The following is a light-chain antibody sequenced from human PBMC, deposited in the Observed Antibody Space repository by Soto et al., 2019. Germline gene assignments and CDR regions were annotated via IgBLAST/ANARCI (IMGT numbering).Light chain of an antibody. CDR1: QDIRYD. CDR2: AAS. CDR3: LQDYTYPWT. J-gene: IGKJ1*01. Sequence: AIQMTQSPSSLSASVGDRVTITCRASQDIRYDLGWYQQKPGKAPKLLIYAASSLQSEVPSRFSGSGSGTDFNPTISSLQPKDSATYYCLQDYTYPWTFGQGTKVEIK. V-gene: IGKV1-6*01.